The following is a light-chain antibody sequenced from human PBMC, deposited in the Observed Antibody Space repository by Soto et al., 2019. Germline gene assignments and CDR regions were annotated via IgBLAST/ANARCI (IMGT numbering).Light chain of an antibody. Sequence: IVLTQSPVTLSLSPGERATLSCRASQSVTTYLAWYQQKPGQAPRLLIYDATNRATGIPARFSGSGSGTDFTLTISSLQPEDFAVYYCQQRSNWPPRITFGQGTRLEIK. CDR3: QQRSNWPPRIT. CDR2: DAT. CDR1: QSVTTY. J-gene: IGKJ5*01. V-gene: IGKV3-11*01.